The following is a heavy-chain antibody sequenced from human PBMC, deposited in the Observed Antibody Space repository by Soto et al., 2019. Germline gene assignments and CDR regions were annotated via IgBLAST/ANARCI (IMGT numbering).Heavy chain of an antibody. CDR2: IYYSGST. CDR1: GGSISSYY. CDR3: ARGGDFWSGYLNWFDP. J-gene: IGHJ5*02. D-gene: IGHD3-3*01. Sequence: SETLSLTCTVSGGSISSYYWSWIRQPPGKGLEWIGYIYYSGSTNYNPSLKSRVTISVDTSKNQFSLKLSSVTAADTAVYYCARGGDFWSGYLNWFDPWGQGTLVTVSS. V-gene: IGHV4-59*01.